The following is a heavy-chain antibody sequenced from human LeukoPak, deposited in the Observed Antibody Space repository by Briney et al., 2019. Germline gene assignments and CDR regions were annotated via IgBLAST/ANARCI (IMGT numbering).Heavy chain of an antibody. D-gene: IGHD6-19*01. Sequence: GGSLRLSCAASGFTVSSNYMSWVCQAPGKGLEWVSVIYSGGSTYYADSVKGRFTISRDNSKNTLYLQMNSLRAEDTAVYYCARAVAGDFDYWGQGTLVTVSS. CDR2: IYSGGST. CDR1: GFTVSSNY. J-gene: IGHJ4*02. CDR3: ARAVAGDFDY. V-gene: IGHV3-53*01.